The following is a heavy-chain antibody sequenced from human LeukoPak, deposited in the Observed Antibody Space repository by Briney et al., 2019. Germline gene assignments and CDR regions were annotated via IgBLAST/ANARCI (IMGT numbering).Heavy chain of an antibody. CDR2: ISSSGSTI. Sequence: GGSLRLSCAASGFTFSSYEMNWVRQAPGKGLEWVSYISSSGSTIYYADSVKGRFTISRDNAKNSLYLQMNSLRAEDTAVYYCARDPHDYYDSSEVDIWGQGTMVTVSS. CDR1: GFTFSSYE. CDR3: ARDPHDYYDSSEVDI. J-gene: IGHJ3*02. D-gene: IGHD3-22*01. V-gene: IGHV3-48*03.